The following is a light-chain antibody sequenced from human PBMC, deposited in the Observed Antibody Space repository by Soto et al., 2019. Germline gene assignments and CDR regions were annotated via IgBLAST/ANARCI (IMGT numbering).Light chain of an antibody. Sequence: QSALTQPASVSGSPGQSITISCTGTSSDIGGYNYVSWYQQHPGKVPKLMIYDDSNRPSGVSNRFSGSKSGNTASLTISGLQAEDEADYYCSSYTSSRTLLVFGEGTKLTVL. CDR3: SSYTSSRTLLV. CDR1: SSDIGGYNY. CDR2: DDS. V-gene: IGLV2-14*01. J-gene: IGLJ2*01.